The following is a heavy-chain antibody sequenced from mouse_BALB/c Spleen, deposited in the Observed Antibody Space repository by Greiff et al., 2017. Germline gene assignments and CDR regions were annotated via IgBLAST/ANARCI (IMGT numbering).Heavy chain of an antibody. Sequence: EVKLMESGPSLVKPSQTLSLTCSVTGDSITSGYWNWIRKFPGNKLEYMGYISYSGSTYYNPSLKSRISITRDTSKNQYYLQLNSLTTEDTATYYCARLAITGGAMDYWGQGTSVTVSS. V-gene: IGHV3-8*02. D-gene: IGHD1-2*01. CDR3: ARLAITGGAMDY. CDR2: ISYSGST. CDR1: GDSITSGY. J-gene: IGHJ4*01.